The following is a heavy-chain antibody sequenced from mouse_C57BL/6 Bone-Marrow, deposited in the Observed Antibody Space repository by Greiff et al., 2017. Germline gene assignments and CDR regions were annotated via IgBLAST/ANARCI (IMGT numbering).Heavy chain of an antibody. J-gene: IGHJ2*01. CDR3: ARHERYYDYEGYFDY. V-gene: IGHV1-62-2*01. CDR1: GYIFTEYT. Sequence: QVQLKESGAELVKPGASVKPSCKASGYIFTEYTIHWVKQRSGQGLEWIGWFYPGSGSIKYNERFKDKATLTADKSSNTVYMELSRLTSEDSAVYFCARHERYYDYEGYFDYWGQGTTLTVSS. CDR2: FYPGSGSI. D-gene: IGHD2-4*01.